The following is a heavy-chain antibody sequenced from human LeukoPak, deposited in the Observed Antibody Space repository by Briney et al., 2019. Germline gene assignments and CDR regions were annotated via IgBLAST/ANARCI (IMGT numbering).Heavy chain of an antibody. Sequence: TAETLSLTCTVSGGSISSHYWSWIRQPPGKGLEWIWYIYYSGSTNYNPSLKSRVTISVDTSKNQFSLKLSSVTAADTAVYYCARERRYGDPPWSYYYMDVWGKGSTVTVSS. D-gene: IGHD4-17*01. J-gene: IGHJ6*03. V-gene: IGHV4-59*11. CDR1: GGSISSHY. CDR3: ARERRYGDPPWSYYYMDV. CDR2: IYYSGST.